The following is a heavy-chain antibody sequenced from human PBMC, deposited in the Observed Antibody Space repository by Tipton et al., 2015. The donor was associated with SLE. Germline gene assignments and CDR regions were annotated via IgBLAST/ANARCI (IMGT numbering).Heavy chain of an antibody. CDR1: GGSINSSVYY. CDR2: FSYTGST. J-gene: IGHJ3*02. V-gene: IGHV4-39*07. CDR3: ARSLKGAFDM. Sequence: TLSLTCTVSGGSINSSVYYWGWIRQPPGKGLEWSGSFSYTGSTYYNPSLKSRVTISVDTSKNQFSLKLTSVTAADTAVYYCARSLKGAFDMWGQGTMVTVSS.